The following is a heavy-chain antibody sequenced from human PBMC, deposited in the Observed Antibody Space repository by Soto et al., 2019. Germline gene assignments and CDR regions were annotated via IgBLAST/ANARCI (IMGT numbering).Heavy chain of an antibody. D-gene: IGHD6-13*01. CDR1: GFTFSRFS. CDR3: AREGIAAAGHNWFDP. V-gene: IGHV3-48*02. Sequence: GGSLRLSCAASGFTFSRFSMNWFRQAPGKGLEWVSYISSSSSTIYYADSVKGRFTISRDNAKNSLYLQMNSLRDEDTAVYYCAREGIAAAGHNWFDPWGQGTLVTVSS. CDR2: ISSSSSTI. J-gene: IGHJ5*02.